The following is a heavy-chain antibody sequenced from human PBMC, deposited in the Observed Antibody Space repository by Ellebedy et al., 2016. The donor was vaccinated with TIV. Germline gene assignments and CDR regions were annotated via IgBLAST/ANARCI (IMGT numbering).Heavy chain of an antibody. V-gene: IGHV3-33*01. CDR1: GFTFSDSG. CDR2: IWYDGAKK. J-gene: IGHJ4*02. Sequence: GGSLRLSXAASGFTFSDSGMHWVRQAPGKGLEWVAIIWYDGAKKYYADSVKGRFTISRDNSKNTLYLQMNSLRAEDTAVYYCAREQNGGNAPTLDYWGQGTLVTVSS. D-gene: IGHD4-23*01. CDR3: AREQNGGNAPTLDY.